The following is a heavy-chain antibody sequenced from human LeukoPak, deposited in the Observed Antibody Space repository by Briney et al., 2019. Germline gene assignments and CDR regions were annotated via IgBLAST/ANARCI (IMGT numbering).Heavy chain of an antibody. D-gene: IGHD4-23*01. CDR3: AREGFSDGGNPIKGYYYGMDV. J-gene: IGHJ6*02. CDR2: IYSGGST. V-gene: IGHV3-66*01. CDR1: GFTVSSNY. Sequence: GGSLRLSCAASGFTVSSNYMSWVRQAPGKGLEWVSVIYSGGSTYYADSVKGRFTISRDNPKNTLYLQMNSLRAEDTAVYYCAREGFSDGGNPIKGYYYGMDVWGQGTTVTVSS.